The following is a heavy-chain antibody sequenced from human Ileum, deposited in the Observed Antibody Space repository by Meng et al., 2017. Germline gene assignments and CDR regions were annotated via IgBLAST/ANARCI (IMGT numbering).Heavy chain of an antibody. CDR1: GDSFTDYY. V-gene: IGHV4-34*01. CDR3: ARRIRGGSYLG. CDR2: IHYSGST. Sequence: QLQLMQWVAGTLKPSDTLSLTCNVYGDSFTDYYWNWIRQPPGKGLEWIGEIHYSGSTNYNPSLESRVTITEDTSQKQFSLRLSSVTAADTAVYYCARRIRGGSYLGWGQGTLVTVSS. J-gene: IGHJ4*02. D-gene: IGHD1-26*01.